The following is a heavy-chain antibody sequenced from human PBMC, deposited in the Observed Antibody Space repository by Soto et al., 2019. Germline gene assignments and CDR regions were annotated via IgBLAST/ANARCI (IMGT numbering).Heavy chain of an antibody. J-gene: IGHJ4*02. Sequence: PGGSLRLSCAASGFTVSTYTMAWVRQAPGRGPEWVAGVSQDGTAHYADSVKGRFTISRDNSRDTVYLQMITLRGEDTAVYYCAKDMRPDGVWVFDYWGQGTLVTVSS. CDR3: AKDMRPDGVWVFDY. V-gene: IGHV3-23*01. CDR1: GFTVSTYT. CDR2: VSQDGTA. D-gene: IGHD4-17*01.